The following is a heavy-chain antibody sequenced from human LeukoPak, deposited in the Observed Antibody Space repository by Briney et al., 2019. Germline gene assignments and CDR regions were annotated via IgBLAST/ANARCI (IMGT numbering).Heavy chain of an antibody. J-gene: IGHJ4*02. D-gene: IGHD2-2*01. CDR3: ARRVTAAHFDY. CDR1: GGSISSYY. Sequence: SETLSLTCTVSGGSISSYYWSWIRQPPGKGLEWIGSIYYSGSTYYNPSLKSRVTISVDTSKNQFSLKLSSVTAADTAVYYCARRVTAAHFDYWGQGTLVTVSS. CDR2: IYYSGST. V-gene: IGHV4-59*12.